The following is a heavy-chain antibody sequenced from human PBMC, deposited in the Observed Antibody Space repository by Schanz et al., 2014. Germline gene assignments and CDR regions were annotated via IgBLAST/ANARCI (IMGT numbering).Heavy chain of an antibody. J-gene: IGHJ6*02. Sequence: QVQLVQSGPEVKKPGSSVKVSCQAFGDTFSKYNIMWVRQVPGQGLEWLGRIMPLRGIGNNAWKFQDRLTITADKSMNITYRELSSLGTEDTAVYYCTRLRRADPNGVDVWGQGTTVTVS. CDR3: TRLRRADPNGVDV. CDR2: IMPLRGIG. V-gene: IGHV1-69*02. D-gene: IGHD6-19*01. CDR1: GDTFSKYN.